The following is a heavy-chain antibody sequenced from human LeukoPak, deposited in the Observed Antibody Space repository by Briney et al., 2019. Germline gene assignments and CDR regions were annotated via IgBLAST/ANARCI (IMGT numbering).Heavy chain of an antibody. J-gene: IGHJ5*02. CDR3: ASEGSITIP. V-gene: IGHV4-39*01. D-gene: IGHD3-3*01. Sequence: SETLSLTCTVSGGSISSSSYYWGWIRQPPGKGLEWIGSIYYSGSTYYNPSLKSRVTISVDTSKNQFSLKLSSVTAADTAVYYCASEGSITIPWGQGTLVTVSS. CDR2: IYYSGST. CDR1: GGSISSSSYY.